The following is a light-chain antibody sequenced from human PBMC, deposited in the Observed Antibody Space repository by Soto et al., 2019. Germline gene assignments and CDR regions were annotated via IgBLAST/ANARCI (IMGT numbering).Light chain of an antibody. CDR1: SSDVGGYNY. V-gene: IGLV2-11*01. CDR3: CSYVGSYTLV. CDR2: DVS. J-gene: IGLJ2*01. Sequence: QSALTQPRSVSGSPGQSVTISCTGTSSDVGGYNYVSWYQHHPGKAPKLIIYDVSKRPSGVPDRFSGSKSGNTASLTISGLQAEDEADYYCCSYVGSYTLVFGGGTKLTVL.